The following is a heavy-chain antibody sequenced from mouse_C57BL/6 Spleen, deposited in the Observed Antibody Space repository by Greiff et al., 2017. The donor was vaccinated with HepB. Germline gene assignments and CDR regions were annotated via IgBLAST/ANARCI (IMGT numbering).Heavy chain of an antibody. J-gene: IGHJ4*01. CDR1: GYAFSSYW. CDR2: IYPGDGDT. Sequence: QVQLQQSGAELVKPGASVKISCKASGYAFSSYWMNWVKQRPGKGLEWIGQIYPGDGDTNYNGKFKGKATLTADKSSSTAYMQHSSLTSEDSAVYFCARVPNYYGSSRYAMDYWGQGTSVTVSS. CDR3: ARVPNYYGSSRYAMDY. V-gene: IGHV1-80*01. D-gene: IGHD1-1*01.